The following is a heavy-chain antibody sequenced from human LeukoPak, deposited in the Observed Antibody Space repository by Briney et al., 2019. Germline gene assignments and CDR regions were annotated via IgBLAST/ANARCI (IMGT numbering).Heavy chain of an antibody. CDR2: TYYRSKWYN. V-gene: IGHV6-1*01. CDR1: GDSVSSNSAA. J-gene: IGHJ4*02. Sequence: SQTLSLTCAISGDSVSSNSAAWNWIRQSPSRGLEWLGRTYYRSKWYNDYAVSVKSRITINPDTSKNQFSLQLNSVTPEDTAVYYCAREDEDLLWFGELFFGYWGQGTLVTVSS. D-gene: IGHD3-10*01. CDR3: AREDEDLLWFGELFFGY.